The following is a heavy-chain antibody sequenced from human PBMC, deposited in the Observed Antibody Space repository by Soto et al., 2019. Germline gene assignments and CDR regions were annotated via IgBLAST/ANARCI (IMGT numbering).Heavy chain of an antibody. D-gene: IGHD3-10*01. CDR3: ATNYGSGSTHFDH. Sequence: QVLLVQSGAEVKKPGSSVKVSCTASGGTFSSYTISWVRQAPGQGPEWMGRFIPMVAMSDYARRFQGRVTTTADISSSTAYMQLHSLRSEDTAVYYCATNYGSGSTHFDHWGQGTLVTVSS. V-gene: IGHV1-69*02. J-gene: IGHJ4*02. CDR2: FIPMVAMS. CDR1: GGTFSSYT.